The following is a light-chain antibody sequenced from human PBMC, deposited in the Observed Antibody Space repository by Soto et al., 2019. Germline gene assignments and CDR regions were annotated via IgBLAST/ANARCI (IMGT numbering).Light chain of an antibody. CDR3: HQEYDLPT. CDR1: RTVLSTSNDRNY. J-gene: IGKJ5*01. Sequence: DIVMTQSPAALAVSLGERATIKCKYSRTVLSTSNDRNYLVWYRQKSGQPTQLLMYWSSTRESGVPDRFTGIGSGTDFTLTINNIQAEDVGVYYYHQEYDLPTFGPGTRLEL. V-gene: IGKV4-1*01. CDR2: WSS.